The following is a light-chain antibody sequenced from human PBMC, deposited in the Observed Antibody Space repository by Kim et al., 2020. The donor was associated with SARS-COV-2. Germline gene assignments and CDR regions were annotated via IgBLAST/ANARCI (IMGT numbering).Light chain of an antibody. V-gene: IGLV1-47*01. CDR2: RNN. CDR3: SALNDSLSGRV. Sequence: QSVLTPPPSASGTLGQRVTISCSVSASNIGSNFVYWYQQLPGTAPKLLIYRNNQRPSGVPDRFSGSKSGTSASLAISGLRSEDEADYYCSALNDSLSGRVFGGGTKLTVL. CDR1: ASNIGSNF. J-gene: IGLJ3*02.